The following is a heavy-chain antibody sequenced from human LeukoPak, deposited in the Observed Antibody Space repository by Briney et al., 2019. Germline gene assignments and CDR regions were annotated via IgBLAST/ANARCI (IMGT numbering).Heavy chain of an antibody. CDR3: ARGIFGVVNYYYYYGMDV. CDR1: GGSISSYY. J-gene: IGHJ6*02. CDR2: IYYSGST. V-gene: IGHV4-59*01. D-gene: IGHD3-3*01. Sequence: PSETLSLTCTVPGGSISSYYWSWIRQPPGKGLEWISYIYYSGSTNYNPSLKSRVTISVDTSKNQFSLKLSSVTAADTAVYYCARGIFGVVNYYYYYGMDVWGQGTTVTVSS.